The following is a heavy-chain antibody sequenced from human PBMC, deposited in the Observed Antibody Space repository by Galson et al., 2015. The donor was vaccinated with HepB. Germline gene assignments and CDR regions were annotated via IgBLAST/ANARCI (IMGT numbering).Heavy chain of an antibody. CDR3: ARGAQYQLLIPFY. Sequence: SETLSLTCTVSGYSISSGYYWGWIRQPPGKGLEWIGSIYHSGSTYYNPSLKSRVTISVDTSKNQFSLKLSSVTAADTAVYYCARGAQYQLLIPFYWGQGTLVTVSS. CDR1: GYSISSGYY. V-gene: IGHV4-38-2*02. CDR2: IYHSGST. D-gene: IGHD2-2*01. J-gene: IGHJ4*02.